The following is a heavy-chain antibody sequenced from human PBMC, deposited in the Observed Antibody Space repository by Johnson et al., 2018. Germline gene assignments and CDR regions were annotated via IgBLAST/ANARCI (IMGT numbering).Heavy chain of an antibody. V-gene: IGHV3-30*03. CDR1: GLAFSSYG. Sequence: VQLVESGGGVVQPGKSLRLSCAVSGLAFSSYGMHWVRQAPGKGLEWVALISYDGSNTYYAESVKGRFTISRDNSKNTLYLQMNSLRAEDEAVYFCGRSSEGVEGLSESSGYGLDVWGQGTTVTVSS. CDR2: ISYDGSNT. CDR3: GRSSEGVEGLSESSGYGLDV. J-gene: IGHJ6*02. D-gene: IGHD3-22*01.